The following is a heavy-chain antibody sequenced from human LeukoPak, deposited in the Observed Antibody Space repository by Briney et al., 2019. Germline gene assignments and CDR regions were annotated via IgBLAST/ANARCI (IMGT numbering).Heavy chain of an antibody. CDR3: ARDRTAGDYYDSSGNYYYGMDV. D-gene: IGHD3-22*01. CDR1: GGSISSGDYY. CDR2: IYYSGST. V-gene: IGHV4-30-4*01. J-gene: IGHJ6*02. Sequence: SETLSLTCTVSGGSISSGDYYWSWIRQPPGKGLEWIGYIYYSGSTYYNPSLKGRVTISVDTSKNQFSLKLSSVTAADTAVYYCARDRTAGDYYDSSGNYYYGMDVWGQGTTVTVSS.